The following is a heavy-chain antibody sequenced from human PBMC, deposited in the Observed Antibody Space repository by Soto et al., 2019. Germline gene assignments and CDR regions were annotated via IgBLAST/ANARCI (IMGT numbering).Heavy chain of an antibody. D-gene: IGHD1-26*01. J-gene: IGHJ4*02. Sequence: PGGSLRLSCAASGFTFSSYWMSWARQAPGKGLEWVANIKPDGSDENYVDAVKGRFTISRDNAKNSIYLQMNSLRVEDTAVYYFPHGGRYTGFRGQGTLVTRSS. CDR1: GFTFSSYW. V-gene: IGHV3-7*01. CDR2: IKPDGSDE. CDR3: PHGGRYTGF.